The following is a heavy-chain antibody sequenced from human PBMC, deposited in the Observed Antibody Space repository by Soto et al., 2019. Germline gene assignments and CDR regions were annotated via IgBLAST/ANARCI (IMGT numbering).Heavy chain of an antibody. J-gene: IGHJ5*02. CDR2: INPNSGGT. V-gene: IGHV1-2*02. Sequence: ASVKVSCKASGYTFTGYYMHWVRQAPGQGLEWMGWINPNSGGTNYAQKFQGRVTMTRDTSISTAYMELSRLRSDDTAVYYCARAYYYGPKGWFDPWGPGTLFTVSS. D-gene: IGHD3-10*01. CDR1: GYTFTGYY. CDR3: ARAYYYGPKGWFDP.